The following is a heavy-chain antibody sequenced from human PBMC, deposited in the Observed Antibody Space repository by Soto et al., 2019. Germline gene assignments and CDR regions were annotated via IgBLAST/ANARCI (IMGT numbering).Heavy chain of an antibody. J-gene: IGHJ6*02. D-gene: IGHD2-15*01. CDR2: INPNSGGT. V-gene: IGHV1-2*02. CDR3: ARESCSGGSCYRYYYGMDV. Sequence: ASVKVSCKASGYTFTGYYMHWVRQARGQGLEWMGWINPNSGGTNYAQKFQGRVTMTRDTSISTAYMELSRLRSDDTAVYYCARESCSGGSCYRYYYGMDVWGQGTTVTVSS. CDR1: GYTFTGYY.